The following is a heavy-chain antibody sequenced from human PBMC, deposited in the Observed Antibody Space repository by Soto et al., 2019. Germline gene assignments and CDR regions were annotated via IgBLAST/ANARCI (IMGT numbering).Heavy chain of an antibody. CDR1: GGTFSNYA. V-gene: IGHV1-69*13. D-gene: IGHD5-12*01. J-gene: IGHJ4*02. CDR2: IIPIFGTG. CDR3: ARPVEMATISRSYLFY. Sequence: SVKVSCKASGGTFSNYAINWVRQAPGQGLEWMGGIIPIFGTGSYAQKFQGRVTITADESTSTAYLDLSGLRPEDTAVYYCARPVEMATISRSYLFYWGQGTLVTVSS.